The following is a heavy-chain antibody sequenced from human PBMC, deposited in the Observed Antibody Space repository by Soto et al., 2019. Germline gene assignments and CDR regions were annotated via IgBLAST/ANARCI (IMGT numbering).Heavy chain of an antibody. J-gene: IGHJ6*02. CDR1: GFTFSSYG. Sequence: PGGSLRLSCAASGFTFSSYGMHWVRQAPGKGLEWVAVISYDGSNKYYADSVKGRFTISRDNSKNTLYLQMNSLRAEDTAVYYCARDGGVLLWFGEFTAHYYGIDVWGQGTTVTVSS. D-gene: IGHD3-10*01. CDR2: ISYDGSNK. CDR3: ARDGGVLLWFGEFTAHYYGIDV. V-gene: IGHV3-30*03.